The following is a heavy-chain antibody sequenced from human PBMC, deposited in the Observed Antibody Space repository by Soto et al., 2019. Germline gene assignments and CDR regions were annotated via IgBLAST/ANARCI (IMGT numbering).Heavy chain of an antibody. V-gene: IGHV1-18*01. CDR3: ARDADYILLMVYGYMDV. J-gene: IGHJ6*03. D-gene: IGHD2-8*01. CDR1: GYTFTIYG. CDR2: ISAYNGNT. Sequence: ASVKVSCKASGYTFTIYGISWVRQAPGQGLEWMGWISAYNGNTNYAQKLQGRVTMTTDTSTSTAYMELRSLRSDDTAVYYCARDADYILLMVYGYMDVWGKGTTVTVSS.